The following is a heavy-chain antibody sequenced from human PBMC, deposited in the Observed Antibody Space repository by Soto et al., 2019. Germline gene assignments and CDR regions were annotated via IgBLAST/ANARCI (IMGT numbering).Heavy chain of an antibody. CDR2: ISSSSSYI. J-gene: IGHJ4*02. Sequence: EVQLVESGGGLVKPGGSLRLSCAASGFTFSSYSMNWVRQAPGKGLEWVSSISSSSSYIYYADSVKGRFTISRDNAKNSLYLQMNSLRAEDTAVYYCATTILRRIRLPYFDYWGQGTLVTVSS. D-gene: IGHD5-12*01. CDR3: ATTILRRIRLPYFDY. CDR1: GFTFSSYS. V-gene: IGHV3-21*01.